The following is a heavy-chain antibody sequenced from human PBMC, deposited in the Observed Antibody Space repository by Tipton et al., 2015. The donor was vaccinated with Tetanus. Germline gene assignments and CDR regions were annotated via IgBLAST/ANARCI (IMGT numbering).Heavy chain of an antibody. J-gene: IGHJ4*02. CDR1: GYIFSNYW. Sequence: MQLVQSGGEVKKPGESLKISCKGSGYIFSNYWIGWVRQVPGKGLEWMGIIYPGDSDTRYSPSFQGQVTISVDKSISTAYLQWSSLKASDTSMFYCARAHCSDGVCNFDYWGQGALVTVAS. CDR3: ARAHCSDGVCNFDY. D-gene: IGHD2-8*01. CDR2: IYPGDSDT. V-gene: IGHV5-51*01.